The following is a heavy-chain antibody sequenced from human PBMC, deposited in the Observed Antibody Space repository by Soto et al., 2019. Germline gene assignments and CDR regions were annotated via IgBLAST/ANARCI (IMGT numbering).Heavy chain of an antibody. D-gene: IGHD3-10*01. CDR3: AKQLPISGSYYVFDY. CDR2: ISGSGGII. Sequence: LRLSCAASGFTFSSNAMNWVRQAPGKGLEWVSVISGSGGIIYYADSVKGRFTISRDNSKNTLYLQMNSLRAEDTAVYYCAKQLPISGSYYVFDYWGQGTLVTVSS. V-gene: IGHV3-23*01. J-gene: IGHJ4*02. CDR1: GFTFSSNA.